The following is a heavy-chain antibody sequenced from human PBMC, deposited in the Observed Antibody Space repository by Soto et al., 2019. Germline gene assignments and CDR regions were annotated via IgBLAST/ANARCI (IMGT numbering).Heavy chain of an antibody. Sequence: QSGWSLRLSCAASGFTFSSYAMSWVRQAPGKGLEWVSAISGSGGSTYYADSVKGRFTISRDNSKNTLYLQMKSLRAEDTAVYYCATGSYFDCWGQGTLVTVSS. CDR2: ISGSGGST. V-gene: IGHV3-23*01. CDR1: GFTFSSYA. CDR3: ATGSYFDC. J-gene: IGHJ4*02.